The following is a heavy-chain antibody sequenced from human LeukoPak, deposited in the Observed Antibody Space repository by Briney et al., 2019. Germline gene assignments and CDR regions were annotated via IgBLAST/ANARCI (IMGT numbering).Heavy chain of an antibody. Sequence: GASVKVSCKASGGTFSSYAISWVRQAPGQGLEWMGIINPSGGSTSYAQKFQGRVTMTRDTSTSTVYMELSSLRSEDTAVYYCARGAVTWNFDYWGQGTLVTVSS. D-gene: IGHD4-17*01. CDR3: ARGAVTWNFDY. J-gene: IGHJ4*02. CDR1: GGTFSSYA. V-gene: IGHV1-46*01. CDR2: INPSGGST.